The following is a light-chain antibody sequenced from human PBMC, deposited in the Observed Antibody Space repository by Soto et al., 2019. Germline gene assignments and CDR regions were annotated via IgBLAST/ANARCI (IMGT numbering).Light chain of an antibody. CDR2: GAS. V-gene: IGKV3-20*01. CDR1: QTVSSNY. J-gene: IGKJ2*02. Sequence: EIVLTQSPGTLSLSPGERATLSCRASQTVSSNYLAWYRQKPGQAPRLLIYGASSRATGIPDRVSGSGSGTDFTLTISRLEPEDFAVYYCQQYGSSPSTFGQGTKLEIK. CDR3: QQYGSSPST.